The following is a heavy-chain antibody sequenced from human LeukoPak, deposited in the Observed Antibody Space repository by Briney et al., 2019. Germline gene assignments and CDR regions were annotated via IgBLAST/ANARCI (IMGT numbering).Heavy chain of an antibody. CDR2: ISGSGGST. D-gene: IGHD3-10*01. CDR1: GFTFSSYA. V-gene: IGHV3-23*01. J-gene: IGHJ6*03. Sequence: PGGSLRLSCAASGFTFSSYAMSWVRQAPGKGLEWVSAISGSGGSTYYADSVKGRFTISRDNSKNTLYLQMNSLRAEDTAVYYCAKGGYYYGSGSHYYYYYYMDVWGKGTTVTVSS. CDR3: AKGGYYYGSGSHYYYYYYMDV.